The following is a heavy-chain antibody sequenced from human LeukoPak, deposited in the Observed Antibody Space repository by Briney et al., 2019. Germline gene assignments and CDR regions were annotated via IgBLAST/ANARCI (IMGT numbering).Heavy chain of an antibody. J-gene: IGHJ4*02. CDR2: IIPIFGTA. Sequence: GSSVKVSCKASGGTFSSYAISWVRQAPGQGLEWTGRIIPIFGTANYAQKFQGRVTITTDESTSTAYMELSSLRSEDTAVYYCAREATIFGVVIITYYFDYWGQGTLVTVSS. V-gene: IGHV1-69*05. D-gene: IGHD3-3*01. CDR3: AREATIFGVVIITYYFDY. CDR1: GGTFSSYA.